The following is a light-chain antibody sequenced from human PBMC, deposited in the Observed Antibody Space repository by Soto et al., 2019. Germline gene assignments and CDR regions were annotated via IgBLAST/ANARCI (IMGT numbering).Light chain of an antibody. V-gene: IGKV3-15*01. CDR3: QQYNKWPKM. Sequence: EIVMSQSPATLSVSPGERATLSCRASQSVSDNLAWYQQKPGQAPRLLIYSASTRATGIPARFSGSGSGTESTLTISSLQSEDFAVYYCQQYNKWPKMFGQGTKVDIK. CDR1: QSVSDN. J-gene: IGKJ1*01. CDR2: SAS.